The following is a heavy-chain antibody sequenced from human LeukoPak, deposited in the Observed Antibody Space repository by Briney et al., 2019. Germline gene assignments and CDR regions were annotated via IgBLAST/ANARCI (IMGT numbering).Heavy chain of an antibody. CDR1: GGSISSSNW. CDR2: IYHSGST. V-gene: IGHV4-4*02. J-gene: IGHJ3*02. Sequence: PSGTLSLTCAVSGGSISSSNWWSWVRQPPGKGLEWIGEIYHSGSTNYNPSLKSRVTISVDKSKNQFSLKLSSVTAADTAVYYCARDHEGAAAGRVDAFDIWGQGTMVTVSS. D-gene: IGHD6-13*01. CDR3: ARDHEGAAAGRVDAFDI.